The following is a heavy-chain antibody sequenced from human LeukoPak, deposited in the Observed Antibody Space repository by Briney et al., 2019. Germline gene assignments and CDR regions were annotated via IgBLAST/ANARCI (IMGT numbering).Heavy chain of an antibody. CDR2: INGDGSST. Sequence: GGSLRLSCAASGFTFSNYWMYWVRQAPGKGLVWVSRINGDGSSTAYADSVKGRFTISRDNAKNTLFLQMNSLRPEDTAVYYCARDGTNWSNWPDPWGQGTLVTVSS. D-gene: IGHD1-1*01. J-gene: IGHJ5*02. CDR1: GFTFSNYW. CDR3: ARDGTNWSNWPDP. V-gene: IGHV3-74*01.